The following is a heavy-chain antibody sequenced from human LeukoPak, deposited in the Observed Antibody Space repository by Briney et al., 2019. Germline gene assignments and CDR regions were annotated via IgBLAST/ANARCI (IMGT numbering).Heavy chain of an antibody. CDR1: GYTFTSYD. V-gene: IGHV1-8*01. CDR2: MNPNSGNT. J-gene: IGHJ5*02. D-gene: IGHD3-3*01. Sequence: ASVKVSCKASGYTFTSYDINWVRQATGQGHEWMGWMNPNSGNTGYAQKFQGRVTMTRNTSISTAYMELSSLRSEDTAVYYCARGRSGDFWSGYYRDNWFDPWGQGTLVTVSS. CDR3: ARGRSGDFWSGYYRDNWFDP.